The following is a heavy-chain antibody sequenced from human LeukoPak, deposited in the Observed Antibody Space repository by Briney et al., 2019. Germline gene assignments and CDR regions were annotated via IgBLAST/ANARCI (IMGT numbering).Heavy chain of an antibody. D-gene: IGHD4-17*01. CDR3: ARTDDYGDYNPFDY. V-gene: IGHV3-74*01. J-gene: IGHJ4*02. CDR2: INSDGSST. CDR1: GFTFSSYW. Sequence: PGGSLRLSCAASGFTFSSYWMHWVRQAPGKGLVWVSRINSDGSSTSYADSVKGRFTISRDNAKNTLYLQMNGLRAEDTAVYYCARTDDYGDYNPFDYWGQGTLVTVSS.